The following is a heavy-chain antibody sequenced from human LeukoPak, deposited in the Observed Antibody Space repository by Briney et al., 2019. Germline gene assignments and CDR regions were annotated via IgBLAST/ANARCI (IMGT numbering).Heavy chain of an antibody. CDR1: GYSFPNYW. Sequence: GESLKISCKGSGYSFPNYWIAWVRQMPGKGLERMGIIYPGDSETRYNPSFQGQVTISVDTSITTAYLQWSSLKASDTAMYYCARQSVAGLHWGQGTLVTVSS. V-gene: IGHV5-51*01. CDR2: IYPGDSET. D-gene: IGHD6-19*01. CDR3: ARQSVAGLH. J-gene: IGHJ4*02.